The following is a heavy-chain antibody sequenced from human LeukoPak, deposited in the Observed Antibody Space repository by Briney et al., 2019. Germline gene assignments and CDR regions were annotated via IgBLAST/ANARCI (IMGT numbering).Heavy chain of an antibody. Sequence: GGSLRLSCAASGFTFSSYSMNWVRQAPGKGLEWVSSISSSSSYIYYADSVKGRFTISRDNAKNSLYLQMNSLRAEDTAVYYCARDDHFDYVFWSGYVSSGFEEKYYFDYWGQGTLVTVSS. CDR3: ARDDHFDYVFWSGYVSSGFEEKYYFDY. V-gene: IGHV3-21*01. J-gene: IGHJ4*02. CDR2: ISSSSSYI. D-gene: IGHD3-3*01. CDR1: GFTFSSYS.